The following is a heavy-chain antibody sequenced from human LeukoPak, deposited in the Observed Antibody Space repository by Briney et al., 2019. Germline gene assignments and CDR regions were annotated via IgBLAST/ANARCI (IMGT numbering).Heavy chain of an antibody. CDR1: GFTFSSYA. D-gene: IGHD2-2*01. Sequence: GGSLRLSCAASGFTFSSYAMHWVRQAPGKRLEWVAVISYDGSNKYYADSVKGRFTISRDNSKNTLYLQMNSLRAEDTAVYYCARGGQLPFDYWGQGALVTVSS. CDR2: ISYDGSNK. CDR3: ARGGQLPFDY. V-gene: IGHV3-30-3*01. J-gene: IGHJ4*02.